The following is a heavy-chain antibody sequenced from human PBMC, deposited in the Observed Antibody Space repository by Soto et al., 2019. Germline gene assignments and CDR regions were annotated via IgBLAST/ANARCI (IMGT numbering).Heavy chain of an antibody. CDR3: ARAYYYGPGSYYNYAFDI. J-gene: IGHJ3*02. V-gene: IGHV1-69*01. CDR1: GGTFSSYA. Sequence: QVQLVQSGAEVKKPGSSMKVSCKASGGTFSSYAISWVRQAPGQGLEWMGGIIPIFGTANYAQKFQGRVTITADESTSTAYLELSSLRSEDTAVYYCARAYYYGPGSYYNYAFDIWGQVTMVTVSS. D-gene: IGHD3-10*01. CDR2: IIPIFGTA.